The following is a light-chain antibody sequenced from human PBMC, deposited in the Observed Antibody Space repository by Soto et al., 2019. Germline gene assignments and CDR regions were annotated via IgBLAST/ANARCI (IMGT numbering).Light chain of an antibody. V-gene: IGKV3-20*01. CDR3: QQYGSSRYT. J-gene: IGKJ2*01. CDR1: QSVRSN. Sequence: EIVMTQSPATLSVSAGERATLSCRARQSVRSNLAWYQQKPGQTPRLIIYGASGRADGIPHRFSGSGFGTDFTLTISRLEPEDFAVYYCQQYGSSRYTFGQGTKVDIK. CDR2: GAS.